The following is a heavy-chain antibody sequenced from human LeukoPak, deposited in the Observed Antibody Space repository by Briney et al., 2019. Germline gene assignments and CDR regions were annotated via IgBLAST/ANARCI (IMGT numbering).Heavy chain of an antibody. Sequence: SETLSLTCAVYGGSFSGYYWSWIRQPPGKGLEWIGEINHSGSTNYNPSLKSRVTISVDTSKNQFSLKLSSGTAADTAVYYCARGCRSIVVVTAIRGGGPYFDYWGQGTLVTVSS. CDR3: ARGCRSIVVVTAIRGGGPYFDY. V-gene: IGHV4-34*01. D-gene: IGHD2-21*02. CDR1: GGSFSGYY. J-gene: IGHJ4*02. CDR2: INHSGST.